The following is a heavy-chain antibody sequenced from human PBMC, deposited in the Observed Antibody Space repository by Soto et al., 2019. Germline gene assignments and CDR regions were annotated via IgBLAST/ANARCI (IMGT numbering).Heavy chain of an antibody. CDR2: MNPNSGNT. CDR3: ARRMKSSSDHAFDI. D-gene: IGHD6-6*01. Sequence: ASLKGSCNATGYTSSSYDINCVRQATGQGLEWMGWMNPNSGNTGYAQKFEGRDNMTRNTSISTAYMELSSLRSEDTAVYYCARRMKSSSDHAFDIWGQGTMVTVSS. CDR1: GYTSSSYD. V-gene: IGHV1-8*01. J-gene: IGHJ3*02.